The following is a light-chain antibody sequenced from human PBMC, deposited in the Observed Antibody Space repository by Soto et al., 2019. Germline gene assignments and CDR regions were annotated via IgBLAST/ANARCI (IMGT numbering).Light chain of an antibody. CDR3: AAWDDSLNGVV. Sequence: QLVLTQPPSASGTPGQRVTISCSGSSSNIGSNTVNWYQQLPGTAPKLLIYSNNQRPSGVPDRFSGSKSGTSASLAISVIQSEDEADYYCAAWDDSLNGVVFGGGTKLTVL. CDR2: SNN. J-gene: IGLJ2*01. CDR1: SSNIGSNT. V-gene: IGLV1-44*01.